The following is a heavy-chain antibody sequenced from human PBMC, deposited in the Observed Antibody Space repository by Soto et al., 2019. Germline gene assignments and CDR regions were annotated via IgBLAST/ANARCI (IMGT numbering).Heavy chain of an antibody. J-gene: IGHJ6*02. D-gene: IGHD3-16*01. V-gene: IGHV1-69*02. CDR2: IIPILGIA. Sequence: QVQLVQSGAEVKKPGSSVKVSCKASGGTFSSCTITWVRQAPGQGLEWMGRIIPILGIANYAQKFQGRVTITADKPTSTAYMELSSLRSEDTAVYYCARQLGGNGMDVWGQGTTVTVSS. CDR1: GGTFSSCT. CDR3: ARQLGGNGMDV.